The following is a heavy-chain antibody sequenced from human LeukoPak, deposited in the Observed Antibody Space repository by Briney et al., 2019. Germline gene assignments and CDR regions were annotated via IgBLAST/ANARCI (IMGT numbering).Heavy chain of an antibody. D-gene: IGHD1-20*01. V-gene: IGHV3-33*01. J-gene: IGHJ4*02. CDR2: LWSDGSNK. CDR3: ARDNFCFDY. Sequence: GGSLRLSCAASGFTFSSYGMHWVRQAPGKGLEWVAVLWSDGSNKYYADSVKGRFTISRDNFKNTLYLQMNSLRAEDTAVFYCARDNFCFDYWGQGTLVTVSS. CDR1: GFTFSSYG.